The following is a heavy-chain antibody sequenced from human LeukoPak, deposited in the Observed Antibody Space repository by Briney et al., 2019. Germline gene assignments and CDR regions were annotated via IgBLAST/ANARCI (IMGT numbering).Heavy chain of an antibody. CDR3: AIRVIGYSGHDGPLDY. V-gene: IGHV4-34*01. Sequence: PSETLSLTCAVYGGSFSGYYWSWIRQPPGKGLEWIGEINHSGSTNYNPSLKSRVTISVDTSKNQFSLKLSSVTAADTAVYYCAIRVIGYSGHDGPLDYWGQGTLVTVSS. CDR2: INHSGST. J-gene: IGHJ4*02. CDR1: GGSFSGYY. D-gene: IGHD5-12*01.